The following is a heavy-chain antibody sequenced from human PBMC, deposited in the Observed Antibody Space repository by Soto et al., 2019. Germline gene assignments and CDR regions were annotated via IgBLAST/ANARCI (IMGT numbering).Heavy chain of an antibody. CDR2: INHSGST. CDR1: GGSFSGYY. CDR3: ARGKSYNWFDP. Sequence: PSETLSLTCAVYGGSFSGYYWSWIRQPPGKGLEWIGEINHSGSTNYNPSLKSRVTISVDTSKNQFSLKLSSVTAADTAVYYCARGKSYNWFDPWGQGTLVTVS. V-gene: IGHV4-34*01. J-gene: IGHJ5*02.